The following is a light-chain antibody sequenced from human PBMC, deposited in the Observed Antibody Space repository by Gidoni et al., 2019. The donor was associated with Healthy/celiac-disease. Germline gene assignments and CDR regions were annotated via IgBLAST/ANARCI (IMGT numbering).Light chain of an antibody. CDR3: QQSYSTPPCT. V-gene: IGKV1-39*01. CDR1: QSISSY. Sequence: IQMQQSPSSLSASVGDRVTITCRASQSISSYLYWYQQKPGKAPKLLIYAASSLQSGVPSRFSGSGSGTDFTLTISSLQPDDFATYYCQQSYSTPPCTFGQGTKVEIK. CDR2: AAS. J-gene: IGKJ1*01.